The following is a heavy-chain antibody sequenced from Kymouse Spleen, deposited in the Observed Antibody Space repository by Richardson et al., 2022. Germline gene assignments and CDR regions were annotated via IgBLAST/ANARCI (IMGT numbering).Heavy chain of an antibody. Sequence: QVQLVESGGGVVQPGRSLRLSCAASGFTFSSYGMHWVRQAPGKGLEWVAVISYDGSNKYYADSVKGRFTISRDNSKNTLYLQMNSLRAEDTAVYYCALSTVTTFDYWGQGTLVTVSS. CDR1: GFTFSSYG. D-gene: IGHD4-17*01. CDR2: ISYDGSNK. CDR3: ALSTVTTFDY. J-gene: IGHJ4*02. V-gene: IGHV3-30*18.